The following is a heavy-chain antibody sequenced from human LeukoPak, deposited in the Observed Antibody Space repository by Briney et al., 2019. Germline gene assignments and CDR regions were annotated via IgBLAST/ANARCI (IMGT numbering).Heavy chain of an antibody. J-gene: IGHJ4*02. D-gene: IGHD6-19*01. V-gene: IGHV3-30*18. Sequence: GGSLRLSCAASGFTFSSYGMHWVRQAPGKGLEWVAVISYDGSNKYYADSVKGRFTISRDNSKNTLYLQMNSLRAEDTAVYYCAKETWYSSGWYGRGIYFDYWGQGTLVTVSS. CDR2: ISYDGSNK. CDR1: GFTFSSYG. CDR3: AKETWYSSGWYGRGIYFDY.